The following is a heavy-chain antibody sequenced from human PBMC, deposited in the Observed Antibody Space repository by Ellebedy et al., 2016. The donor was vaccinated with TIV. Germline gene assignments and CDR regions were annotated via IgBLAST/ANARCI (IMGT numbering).Heavy chain of an antibody. D-gene: IGHD6-19*01. J-gene: IGHJ4*02. Sequence: GESLKISCAASGFTFSSYSMNWVRQAPGKGLEWVSSISSSSSYIYYADSVKGRFTISRDNAKNSLYLQMNSLRAEDTAVYYCARGPPKIAVAGLYYFDYWGQGTLVTVSS. CDR3: ARGPPKIAVAGLYYFDY. CDR2: ISSSSSYI. CDR1: GFTFSSYS. V-gene: IGHV3-21*01.